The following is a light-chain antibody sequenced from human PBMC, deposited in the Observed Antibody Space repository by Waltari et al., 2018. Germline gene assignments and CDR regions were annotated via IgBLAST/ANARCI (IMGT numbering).Light chain of an antibody. CDR3: CSHAGSTTFVV. Sequence: QSALTQPASVSGSPGQSLTISCIATNSDVGPYNYVPWYQQHPGKAPKLIIYDVTKWPSGVSNRFSGSKSGNTASLTLSGLQAEDEADYYCCSHAGSTTFVVFGGGTKLTVL. CDR1: NSDVGPYNY. J-gene: IGLJ2*01. CDR2: DVT. V-gene: IGLV2-23*02.